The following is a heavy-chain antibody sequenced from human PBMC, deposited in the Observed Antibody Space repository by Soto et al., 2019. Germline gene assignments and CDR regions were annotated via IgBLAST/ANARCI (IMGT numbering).Heavy chain of an antibody. J-gene: IGHJ6*02. CDR1: GGSISSEYFH. CDR3: AREDDGGDRDYYGLDV. V-gene: IGHV4-30-4*02. Sequence: SDTLSLTCAVSGGSISSEYFHWTWIRQSPGKGLEWIGYIHYTGSIMYNPSFKSRLTMAVDTTKNQFSLQLTSVTAADTAVYFCAREDDGGDRDYYGLDVWGQGTTVNVSS. CDR2: IHYTGSI. D-gene: IGHD2-21*02.